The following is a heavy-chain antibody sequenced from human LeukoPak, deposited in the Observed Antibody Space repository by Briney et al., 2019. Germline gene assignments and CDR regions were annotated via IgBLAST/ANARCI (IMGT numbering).Heavy chain of an antibody. CDR2: IYYTGST. CDR3: ARHGQNHGFDI. Sequence: PSETLSLTYTVSGGSISCCHWSCIRQPPGKGLEWIGYIYYTGSTNCNPSLKSRVTLSIDTSKNQFSLKLSSVTAADTAVYYCARHGQNHGFDIWGQGTMVTVSS. J-gene: IGHJ3*02. V-gene: IGHV4-59*08. CDR1: GGSISCCH.